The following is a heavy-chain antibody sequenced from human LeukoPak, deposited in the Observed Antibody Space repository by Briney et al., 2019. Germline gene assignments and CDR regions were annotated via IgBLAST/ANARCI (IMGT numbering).Heavy chain of an antibody. CDR3: AREDVDITVATSGAFDI. D-gene: IGHD6-19*01. V-gene: IGHV3-74*01. CDR1: GFTFNRDC. Sequence: GGSLRLSCAASGFTFNRDCMHWVRQAPGKGLVWVSRIISDGSITSYADSVKGRFTISRDNAKNTVYLQMNSLRAEDTAVYYCAREDVDITVATSGAFDIWGQGTMVTVSS. CDR2: IISDGSIT. J-gene: IGHJ3*02.